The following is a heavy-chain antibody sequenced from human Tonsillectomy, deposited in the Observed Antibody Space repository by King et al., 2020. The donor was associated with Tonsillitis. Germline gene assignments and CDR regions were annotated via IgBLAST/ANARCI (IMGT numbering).Heavy chain of an antibody. CDR2: IHHSGST. CDR3: ERSGWDYYGSGSHYNFFDY. D-gene: IGHD3-10*01. Sequence: QLQESGPGLVKPSGTLSLTCAVSGGSISSSNWWNWVRQPPGKGLEWIGEIHHSGSTNYNPSLKSRVTISVDKSKNQFSLKLSSVTAADTAVYYCERSGWDYYGSGSHYNFFDYWGQGTLVTVSS. J-gene: IGHJ4*02. CDR1: GGSISSSNW. V-gene: IGHV4-4*02.